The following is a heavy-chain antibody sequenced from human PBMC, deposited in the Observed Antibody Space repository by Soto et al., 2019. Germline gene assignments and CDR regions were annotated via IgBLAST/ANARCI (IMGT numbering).Heavy chain of an antibody. CDR1: GASVINDY. J-gene: IGHJ6*02. D-gene: IGHD2-21*02. V-gene: IGHV4-59*02. Sequence: SETLSLTCTVTGASVINDYWNWIRQPPGKGLEWIGFVYDSGSTSYNSSLKSRLTISVDTSKNQFSLKLSSVTAADTAVYYCARDLWGYCGTDCYPLDVWGQGTTVS. CDR2: VYDSGST. CDR3: ARDLWGYCGTDCYPLDV.